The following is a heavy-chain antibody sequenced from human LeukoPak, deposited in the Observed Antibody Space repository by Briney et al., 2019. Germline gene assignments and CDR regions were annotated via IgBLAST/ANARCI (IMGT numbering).Heavy chain of an antibody. Sequence: EASVKVSCKASGGTFSSYAISWVGQAPGQGLEWMGRIIPIFGTANYAQKFQGRVTITTDESTSTAYMELSSLRSEDTAVYYCARQDCTNGVCSRFHYMDVWGKGTTVTVSS. CDR2: IIPIFGTA. CDR1: GGTFSSYA. D-gene: IGHD2-8*01. J-gene: IGHJ6*03. V-gene: IGHV1-69*05. CDR3: ARQDCTNGVCSRFHYMDV.